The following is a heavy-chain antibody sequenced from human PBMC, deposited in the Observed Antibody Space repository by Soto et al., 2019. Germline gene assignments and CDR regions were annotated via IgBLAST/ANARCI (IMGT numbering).Heavy chain of an antibody. V-gene: IGHV2-5*02. CDR2: IYWDDDQ. Sequence: QITLKESGPTLVKPTQTLTLTCTFSGFSLSADGVGVGWIRQPPGKALELLALIYWDDDQRYSPSLKTRLTITKDTSKNQVVLTMANMDPVDTATYYCAHAYGGTSWPNDVFDVWGQGTVVTVSS. D-gene: IGHD2-2*01. CDR3: AHAYGGTSWPNDVFDV. J-gene: IGHJ3*01. CDR1: GFSLSADGVG.